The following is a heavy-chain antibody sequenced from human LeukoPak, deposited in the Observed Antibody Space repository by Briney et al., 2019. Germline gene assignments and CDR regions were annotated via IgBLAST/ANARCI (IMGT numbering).Heavy chain of an antibody. CDR3: AREAAAGGFDDYYYYMEV. D-gene: IGHD6-13*01. V-gene: IGHV4-59*01. Sequence: SETLSLTCTVSGGSISSYYWSWIRQPPGKGLEWIGYIPYSGSTNYNPSLKSRVTISVDTSKKQFSLTLSSVTAADTAVYYCAREAAAGGFDDYYYYMEVWGKGTTVTVSS. CDR1: GGSISSYY. J-gene: IGHJ6*03. CDR2: IPYSGST.